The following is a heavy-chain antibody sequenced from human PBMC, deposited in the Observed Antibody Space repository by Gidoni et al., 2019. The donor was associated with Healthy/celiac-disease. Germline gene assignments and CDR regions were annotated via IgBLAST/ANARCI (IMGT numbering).Heavy chain of an antibody. CDR1: GFTFSSYA. CDR2: ISGRGGST. J-gene: IGHJ6*02. D-gene: IGHD3-10*01. Sequence: EVQLLESGGGLVQPGGSLRLACAASGFTFSSYAMSWVRQAPGKGLGWVSAISGRGGSTYYADSVKGRFTISRDNSKNTLYLQMNSLRAEDTAVYYCAKEITMVRGASSYHDWYYYYGMDVWGQGTTVTVSS. CDR3: AKEITMVRGASSYHDWYYYYGMDV. V-gene: IGHV3-23*01.